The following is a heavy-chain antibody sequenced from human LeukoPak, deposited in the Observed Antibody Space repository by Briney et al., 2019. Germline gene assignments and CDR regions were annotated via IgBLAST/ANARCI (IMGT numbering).Heavy chain of an antibody. CDR2: ISGSGGST. CDR3: ARSLSGDSSSSPDY. D-gene: IGHD6-13*01. V-gene: IGHV3-23*01. Sequence: GGSLRLSCAASGFTFSSCAVSWVRQPPGKGLEWVSAISGSGGSTYYADSVKGRFTISRDNSKNTLYLQMNSLRAEVTAVYYCARSLSGDSSSSPDYWGQGTLVTVSS. CDR1: GFTFSSCA. J-gene: IGHJ4*02.